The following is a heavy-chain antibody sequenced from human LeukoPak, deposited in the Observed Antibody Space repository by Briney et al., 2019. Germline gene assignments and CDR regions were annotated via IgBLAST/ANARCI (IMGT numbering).Heavy chain of an antibody. V-gene: IGHV3-23*01. CDR2: ISNSGVST. J-gene: IGHJ4*02. Sequence: GGSLRLSCEASGFTFDNYAMSWVRQAPGKGLEWVSAISNSGVSTHYADSVKGRFTISRDNAKKSLYLQMNSLRAEDTAVHYCATDLNWGAYWGQGTLVTVSA. CDR3: ATDLNWGAY. CDR1: GFTFDNYA. D-gene: IGHD7-27*01.